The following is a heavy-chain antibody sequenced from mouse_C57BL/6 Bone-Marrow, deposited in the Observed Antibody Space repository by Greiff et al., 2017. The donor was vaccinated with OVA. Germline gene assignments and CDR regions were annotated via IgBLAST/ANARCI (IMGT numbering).Heavy chain of an antibody. CDR3: ARVGITTVVAYYYAMDY. J-gene: IGHJ4*01. Sequence: VQLKESGPGLVKPSQSLSLTCSVTGYSITSGYYWNWIRQFPGNKLEWMGYISYDGSNNYNPSLKNRISITRDTSKNQFFLKLNSVTTEDTATYYCARVGITTVVAYYYAMDYWGQGTSVTVSS. V-gene: IGHV3-6*01. D-gene: IGHD1-1*01. CDR1: GYSITSGYY. CDR2: ISYDGSN.